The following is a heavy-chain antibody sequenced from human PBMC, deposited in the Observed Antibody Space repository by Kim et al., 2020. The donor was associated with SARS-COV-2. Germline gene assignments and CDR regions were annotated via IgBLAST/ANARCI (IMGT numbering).Heavy chain of an antibody. Sequence: SETLSLTCTVSGGSISSGGYYWSWIRQHPGKGLEWIGYIYYSGSTYYNPSLKSRVTISVDTSKNQFSLKLSSVTAADTAVYYCARDLGSSWPYYFDYWGQGTLVTVSS. CDR2: IYYSGST. CDR1: GGSISSGGYY. CDR3: ARDLGSSWPYYFDY. D-gene: IGHD6-13*01. V-gene: IGHV4-31*03. J-gene: IGHJ4*02.